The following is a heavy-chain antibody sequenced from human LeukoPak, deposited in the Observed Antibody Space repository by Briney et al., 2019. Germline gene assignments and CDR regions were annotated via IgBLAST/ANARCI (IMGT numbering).Heavy chain of an antibody. Sequence: GGSLRLSCAASGFTFDDYAMHWVRQAPGKGLEWVSGLSWNSGSIGYADSVKGRFTISRNNAKNSLYLQMNSLRAEDTALYYCAKDIGDDIVASMGAFDIWGQGTMVTVSS. CDR3: AKDIGDDIVASMGAFDI. V-gene: IGHV3-9*01. D-gene: IGHD5-12*01. J-gene: IGHJ3*02. CDR1: GFTFDDYA. CDR2: LSWNSGSI.